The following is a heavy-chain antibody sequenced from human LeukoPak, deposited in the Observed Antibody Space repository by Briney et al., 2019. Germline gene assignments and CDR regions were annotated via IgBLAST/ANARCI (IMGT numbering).Heavy chain of an antibody. CDR3: ARAVAVTMVQGVKY. V-gene: IGHV1-2*02. D-gene: IGHD3-10*01. CDR2: INPNSGGT. Sequence: GASVKVSCKASGYTFTGYYMHWVRQAPGQGLEWMGWINPNSGGTNYAQKFQGRVTMTRDTSNSTAYMELSRLRSDDTAVYYCARAVAVTMVQGVKYWGQGTLVTVSS. J-gene: IGHJ4*02. CDR1: GYTFTGYY.